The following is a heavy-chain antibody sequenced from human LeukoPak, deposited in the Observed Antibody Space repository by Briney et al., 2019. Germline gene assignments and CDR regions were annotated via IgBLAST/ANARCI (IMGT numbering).Heavy chain of an antibody. V-gene: IGHV1-2*02. Sequence: GASVRVSCKASGYTFTAYYIHWVRQAPGQGLEWMGWINPNSGATNYAQNFQGRVTKTADTSISAAYLDLSRLRSDDSAVYYCARDPIVQAGYYYGMDVWGQGTTVTVSS. CDR1: GYTFTAYY. CDR3: ARDPIVQAGYYYGMDV. J-gene: IGHJ6*02. CDR2: INPNSGAT. D-gene: IGHD2/OR15-2a*01.